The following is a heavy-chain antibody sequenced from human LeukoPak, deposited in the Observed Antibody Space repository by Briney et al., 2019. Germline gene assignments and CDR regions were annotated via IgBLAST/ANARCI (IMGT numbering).Heavy chain of an antibody. CDR3: ARGGSYLSAFDI. CDR1: GFTFSTYA. V-gene: IGHV3-53*01. D-gene: IGHD1-26*01. J-gene: IGHJ3*02. CDR2: IYSGGST. Sequence: GGSLRLSCAASGFTFSTYAMSWVRQAPGKGLEWVSIIYSGGSTFYADSVKGRFTISRDNSKNTLYLQMNSLRAEDTAVYYCARGGSYLSAFDIWGQGTMVTVSS.